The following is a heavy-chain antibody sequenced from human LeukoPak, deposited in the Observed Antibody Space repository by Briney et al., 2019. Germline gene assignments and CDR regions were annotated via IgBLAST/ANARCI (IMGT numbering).Heavy chain of an antibody. D-gene: IGHD3-10*01. CDR2: VYYRGNN. Sequence: AETLSLTCTVSGGSISSTTYYWGWIRQPPGKGLEWIGNVYYRGNNYYNQSLKSGVTISVVSSKSQYTLRLKSVTAADTSVYYVARHSRSVDYGSGSYTWDYWGQGTLVTVSS. V-gene: IGHV4-39*01. J-gene: IGHJ4*02. CDR3: ARHSRSVDYGSGSYTWDY. CDR1: GGSISSTTYY.